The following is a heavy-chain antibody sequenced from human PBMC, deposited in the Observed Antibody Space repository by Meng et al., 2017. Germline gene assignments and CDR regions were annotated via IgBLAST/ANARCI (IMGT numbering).Heavy chain of an antibody. D-gene: IGHD5-18*01. Sequence: ASVKVSCKASGYTFTGYYMHWARQAPGQGLEWMGWINPNSGGTNYAQKFQGRVTMTRDTSISTAYMELSRLRSDDTAVYYCARDLPRGGYSYGSLHDYFDYWGQGTLVAVSS. J-gene: IGHJ4*02. CDR2: INPNSGGT. V-gene: IGHV1-2*02. CDR3: ARDLPRGGYSYGSLHDYFDY. CDR1: GYTFTGYY.